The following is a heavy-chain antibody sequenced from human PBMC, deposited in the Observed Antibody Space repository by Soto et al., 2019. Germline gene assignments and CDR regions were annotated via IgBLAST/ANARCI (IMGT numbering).Heavy chain of an antibody. D-gene: IGHD4-17*01. CDR2: ISAYNGNT. V-gene: IGHV1-18*01. Sequence: GASVKVSCKASGYTFTSYGISWVRQAPGQGLEWMGWISAYNGNTNYAQKLQGRVTMTTDTSTSTAYMELRSLRSDDTTVYYCARDFRPLDYGDYERYIDYWGQGTLVTVSS. J-gene: IGHJ4*02. CDR1: GYTFTSYG. CDR3: ARDFRPLDYGDYERYIDY.